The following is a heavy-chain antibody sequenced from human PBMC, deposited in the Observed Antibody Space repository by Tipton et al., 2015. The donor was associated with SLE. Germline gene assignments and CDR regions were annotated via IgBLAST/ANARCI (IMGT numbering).Heavy chain of an antibody. J-gene: IGHJ4*02. D-gene: IGHD3-3*01. CDR3: ARVGSYDLYYFDY. Sequence: TLSLTCTVSGGSFSSSNYYWGWIRQPPGTGLEWIGSISYGATPYYNPSLKGRVTISVDTSKNQFSLRLSSVTAADTALYYCARVGSYDLYYFDYWGQGRLVTVSS. V-gene: IGHV4-39*07. CDR2: ISYGATP. CDR1: GGSFSSSNYY.